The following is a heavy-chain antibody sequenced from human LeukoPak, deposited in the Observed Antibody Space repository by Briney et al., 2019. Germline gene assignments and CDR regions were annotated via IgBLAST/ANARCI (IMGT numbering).Heavy chain of an antibody. CDR2: IKQDGSEK. CDR1: GGSISSGGYY. J-gene: IGHJ4*02. CDR3: ARDAERRGFDY. Sequence: ETLSLTCTVSGGSISSGGYYWSWIRQHPGKGLEWVANIKQDGSEKYYVDSVKGRFTISRDNAKNSLYLQMNSLRAEDTAVYYCARDAERRGFDYWGQGTLVTVSS. D-gene: IGHD5-24*01. V-gene: IGHV3-7*05.